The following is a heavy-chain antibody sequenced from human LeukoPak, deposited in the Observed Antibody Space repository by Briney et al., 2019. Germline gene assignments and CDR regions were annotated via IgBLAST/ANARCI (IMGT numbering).Heavy chain of an antibody. V-gene: IGHV5-51*01. CDR2: IYPGDSDP. J-gene: IGHJ3*02. D-gene: IGHD3-10*01. CDR1: GYSFTSYW. Sequence: GDSLKISGKPSGYSFTSYWIGWVRQMPGKGLEWMGMIYPGDSDPRYSPSFRGQLTFSADKSISTANLHWSSRKASDTAMYYCATRGGGQMVRGIPDAFDIWGQGTMVTVSS. CDR3: ATRGGGQMVRGIPDAFDI.